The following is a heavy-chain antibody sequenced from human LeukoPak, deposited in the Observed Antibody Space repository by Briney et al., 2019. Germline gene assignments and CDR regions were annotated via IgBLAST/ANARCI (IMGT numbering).Heavy chain of an antibody. CDR2: LFTSGRT. CDR1: GASISSYH. D-gene: IGHD2-2*01. J-gene: IGHJ3*02. V-gene: IGHV4-4*07. Sequence: PSETLSLTCTVSGASISSYHWSWLRQSAGKGLEWIGRLFTSGRTEYNPSLKSGVTMSVDTSKNQLSLKLTSVTAADTAVYYCARVVIPASVGAFDIWGQGTMVTVSS. CDR3: ARVVIPASVGAFDI.